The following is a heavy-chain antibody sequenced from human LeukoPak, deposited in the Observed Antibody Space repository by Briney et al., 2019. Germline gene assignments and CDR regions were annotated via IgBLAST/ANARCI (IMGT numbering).Heavy chain of an antibody. J-gene: IGHJ5*02. CDR1: GGSFSGYY. CDR2: IYYSGST. V-gene: IGHV4-34*01. Sequence: SETLSLTCAVYGGSFSGYYWGWIRQPPGRGLEWIGSIYYSGSTYYNPSLKSRVTISVDTSKNQFSLKLSSVTAADTAVYYCVRGPYGSGISNWFDPWGQGTLVIVSS. D-gene: IGHD3-10*01. CDR3: VRGPYGSGISNWFDP.